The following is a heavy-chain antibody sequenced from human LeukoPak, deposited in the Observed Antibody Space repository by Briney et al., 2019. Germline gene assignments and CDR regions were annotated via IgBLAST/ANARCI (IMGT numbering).Heavy chain of an antibody. Sequence: SQTLSLTCTVSGGSISSGGYYWSWIRQHPGKGLEWIGYIFYSGSTYYNPSLKSRVTISVDTSKNQFSLKLSSVTAADTAVYYCARAMIKGEYYFDYWGQGTLVTVSS. CDR2: IFYSGST. CDR1: GGSISSGGYY. J-gene: IGHJ4*02. CDR3: ARAMIKGEYYFDY. D-gene: IGHD3-16*01. V-gene: IGHV4-31*03.